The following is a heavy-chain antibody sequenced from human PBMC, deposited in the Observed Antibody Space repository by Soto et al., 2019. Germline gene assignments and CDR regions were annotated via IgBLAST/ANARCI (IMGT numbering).Heavy chain of an antibody. J-gene: IGHJ6*02. CDR3: ARGFPQGTYNDFYYRMDD. D-gene: IGHD1-1*01. CDR1: GGTFSNYG. V-gene: IGHV1-69*01. CDR2: SIPDFGTA. Sequence: QVQLVQSGTEVKKPGSSVKVSCKTSGGTFSNYGINWVRQAPGQGLEWMGGSIPDFGTANYAQRFHGRVTITAAESTSTGYMEVISLRSEHTAVYYCARGFPQGTYNDFYYRMDDWGQGTTVTVSS.